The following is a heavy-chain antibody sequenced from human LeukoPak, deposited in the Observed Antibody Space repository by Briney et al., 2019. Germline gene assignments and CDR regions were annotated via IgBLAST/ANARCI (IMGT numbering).Heavy chain of an antibody. CDR1: GGSISSYY. J-gene: IGHJ6*02. Sequence: PSETLSLTCTVSGGSISSYYWSWIRQPAGKGLEWIGRIYTSGSTNYNPSLKSRVTISVDTSKNQFSLKLSSVTAADTAVYYCARSPHYDYVWGSYRRTDYYYYYGMDVWGQGTTVTVSS. D-gene: IGHD3-16*02. CDR3: ARSPHYDYVWGSYRRTDYYYYYGMDV. CDR2: IYTSGST. V-gene: IGHV4-4*07.